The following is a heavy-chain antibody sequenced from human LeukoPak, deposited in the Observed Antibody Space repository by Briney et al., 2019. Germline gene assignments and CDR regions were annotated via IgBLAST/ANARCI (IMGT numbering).Heavy chain of an antibody. J-gene: IGHJ5*02. V-gene: IGHV4-34*01. CDR2: INHSGST. CDR1: GGSFSGYY. D-gene: IGHD2-2*01. CDR3: ATLKGVVPAARKVRNWSDP. Sequence: SKTLSLTCAVYGGSFSGYYWSWIRQPPGKGLEWIGEINHSGSTNYNPSLKSRVTISVDTSKNQFSLKLSSVTAADTAVYYCATLKGVVPAARKVRNWSDPWGQGTLVTVSS.